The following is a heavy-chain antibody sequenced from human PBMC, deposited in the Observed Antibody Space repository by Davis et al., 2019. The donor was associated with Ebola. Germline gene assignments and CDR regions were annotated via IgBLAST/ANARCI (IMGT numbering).Heavy chain of an antibody. CDR3: ARGRILRNWNYGRRWFDP. J-gene: IGHJ5*02. CDR1: GGSFSGYY. D-gene: IGHD1-7*01. Sequence: PSETLSLTCAVYGGSFSGYYWSWIRQPPGKGLEWIGEINHSGSTNYNPSLKSRVTISVDTSKNQFSLKLSSVTAADTAVYYCARGRILRNWNYGRRWFDPWGQGTLVTVSS. CDR2: INHSGST. V-gene: IGHV4-34*01.